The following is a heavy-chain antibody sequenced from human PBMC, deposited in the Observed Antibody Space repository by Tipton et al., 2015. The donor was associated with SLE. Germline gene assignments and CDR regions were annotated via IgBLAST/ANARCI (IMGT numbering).Heavy chain of an antibody. D-gene: IGHD5-12*01. V-gene: IGHV3-30*02. CDR1: GFTFGSYG. Sequence: SLRLSCAASGFTFGSYGMHWVRQAPGKGLEWVAFIRYDGSNKYYADSVKGRFTISRDNSKNTLPLQMNSLRAEDTAVYYCARESRGYDFLDYWGQGTLVTVSS. CDR2: IRYDGSNK. CDR3: ARESRGYDFLDY. J-gene: IGHJ4*02.